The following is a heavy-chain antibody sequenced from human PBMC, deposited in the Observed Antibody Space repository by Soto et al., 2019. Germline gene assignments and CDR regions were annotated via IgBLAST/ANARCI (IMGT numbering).Heavy chain of an antibody. J-gene: IGHJ2*01. CDR2: IYYIGTS. Sequence: QVQLQESGPGLVKPSQTLSLTCTVSGASISSGGYYWGWFRQHPGKGLEGIGFIYYIGTSYYNPSLESRITLSVDTSKNHFSLNLTSVTAADTAVYYCARVLRDVLSDRYYWYFDLWGRGTLVTVSS. D-gene: IGHD3-16*02. CDR3: ARVLRDVLSDRYYWYFDL. CDR1: GASISSGGYY. V-gene: IGHV4-31*03.